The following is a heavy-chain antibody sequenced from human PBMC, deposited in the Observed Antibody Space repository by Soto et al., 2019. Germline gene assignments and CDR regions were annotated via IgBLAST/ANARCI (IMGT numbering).Heavy chain of an antibody. J-gene: IGHJ4*02. V-gene: IGHV3-53*01. CDR1: GFTVSSNY. Sequence: GGSLRLSCAASGFTVSSNYMSWVRQAPGKGLEWVSVIYSGGSTYYADSVKGRFTISRDNSKNTLYLQMNSLRAEDTAVYYCARQQLGDGSYSGWGQGTLVTVSS. D-gene: IGHD6-13*01. CDR3: ARQQLGDGSYSG. CDR2: IYSGGST.